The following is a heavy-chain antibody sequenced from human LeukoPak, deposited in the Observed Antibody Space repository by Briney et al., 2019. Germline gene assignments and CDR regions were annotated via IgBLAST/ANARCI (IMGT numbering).Heavy chain of an antibody. D-gene: IGHD2-21*01. J-gene: IGHJ4*02. V-gene: IGHV3-30-3*02. CDR3: AKSDCGADDCKLLNY. CDR2: ISYDGSNK. Sequence: GFLRLSCAASGFPFSSYAIQWVRQAPGKGLEWVAVISYDGSNKYYADSVKGRFTISRDNSRNMLFLQMNSLRAEDTALYYCAKSDCGADDCKLLNYWGQGTLVTVSS. CDR1: GFPFSSYA.